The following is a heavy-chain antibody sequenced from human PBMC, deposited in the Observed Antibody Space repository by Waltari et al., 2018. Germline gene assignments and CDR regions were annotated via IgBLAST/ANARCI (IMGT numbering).Heavy chain of an antibody. CDR2: INPNSGGT. Sequence: QVQLVQSGAEVKKPGASVKVSCKASGYTFTGYYMHWVRQAPGQGLEWMGRINPNSGGTNYAQKFQGRVTMTRDTSISTAYMELSRLRSDDTAVYYCARGPRASSVYCSGSYYTYWGQGTLVTVSS. J-gene: IGHJ4*02. CDR3: ARGPRASSVYCSGSYYTY. V-gene: IGHV1-2*06. D-gene: IGHD3-10*01. CDR1: GYTFTGYY.